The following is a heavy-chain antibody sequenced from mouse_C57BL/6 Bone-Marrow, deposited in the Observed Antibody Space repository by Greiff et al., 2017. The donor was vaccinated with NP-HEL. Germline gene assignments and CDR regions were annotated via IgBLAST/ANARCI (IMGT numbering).Heavy chain of an antibody. V-gene: IGHV14-4*01. CDR2: IDPENGDT. CDR1: GFNIKDDY. D-gene: IGHD1-1*01. J-gene: IGHJ2*01. Sequence: VHVKQSGAELVRPGASVKLSCTASGFNIKDDYMHWVKQRPEQGLEWIGWIDPENGDTEYASKFQGKATITADTSSNTAYLQLSSLTSEDTAVYYCTLELLTWGQGTTLTVSS. CDR3: TLELLT.